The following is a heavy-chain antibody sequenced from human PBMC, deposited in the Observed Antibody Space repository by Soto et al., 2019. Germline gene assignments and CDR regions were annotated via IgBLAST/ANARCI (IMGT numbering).Heavy chain of an antibody. Sequence: EVQLVESGGGLVQPGGSLRLSCAASGFTFSSYSMSWVRQAPGKGLEWVSYISSSSSTIYYADSVKGRFTISRDNAKNSLYLQMNRLRAEDKAVYYCARHPERIAEIGWFDPWGQGTLVTVSS. V-gene: IGHV3-48*01. CDR3: ARHPERIAEIGWFDP. D-gene: IGHD6-13*01. J-gene: IGHJ5*02. CDR1: GFTFSSYS. CDR2: ISSSSSTI.